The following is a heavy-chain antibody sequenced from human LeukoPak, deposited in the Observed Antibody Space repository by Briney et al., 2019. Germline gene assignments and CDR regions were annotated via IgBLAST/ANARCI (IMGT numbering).Heavy chain of an antibody. CDR2: IYYSGST. Sequence: SETLSLTCTVSGGSISSSSYYWGGMRQPPGKGLEGIGSIYYSGSTYYNPSLKSRVTISVDTSKNQFSLTLSSVTAADTAVYYCARPPYYDFWSGYPPYYYYYMDVWGKGTTVTVSS. J-gene: IGHJ6*03. CDR3: ARPPYYDFWSGYPPYYYYYMDV. CDR1: GGSISSSSYY. V-gene: IGHV4-39*01. D-gene: IGHD3-3*01.